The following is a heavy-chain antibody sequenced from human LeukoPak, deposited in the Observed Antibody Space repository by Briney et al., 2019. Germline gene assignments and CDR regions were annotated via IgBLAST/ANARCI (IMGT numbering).Heavy chain of an antibody. V-gene: IGHV4-39*07. J-gene: IGHJ5*02. CDR2: IYYSGST. D-gene: IGHD2-21*02. CDR1: GGSISSSSYY. CDR3: ARRYCGGDCYFGDWFDP. Sequence: SETLSLTCTVSGGSISSSSYYWGWIRQPPGKGLEWIGSIYYSGSTYYNPSLKSRVTISVDTSKNQFSLKLSSVTAADTAVYYCARRYCGGDCYFGDWFDPWGQGTLVTVSS.